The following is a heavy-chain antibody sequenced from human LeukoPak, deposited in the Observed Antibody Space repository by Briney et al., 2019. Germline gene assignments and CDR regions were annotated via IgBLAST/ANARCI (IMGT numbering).Heavy chain of an antibody. CDR3: ARESGWYRYFDY. CDR1: GFTFSSYA. D-gene: IGHD6-19*01. J-gene: IGHJ4*02. CDR2: ISYDGSNK. V-gene: IGHV3-30-3*01. Sequence: GGCLRLSCAAAGFTFSSYAMHWVRQAPGKGLEWVAVISYDGSNKYYADSVKGRFTISRDNSKNTLYLQMNSLRAEDTAVYYCARESGWYRYFDYWGQGTLVTVSS.